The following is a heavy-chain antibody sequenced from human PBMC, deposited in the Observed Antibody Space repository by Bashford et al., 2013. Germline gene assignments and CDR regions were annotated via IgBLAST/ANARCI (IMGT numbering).Heavy chain of an antibody. CDR3: TRPDGSAN. CDR2: IRSKANSYAT. Sequence: VRQAPGKGLEWVGRIRSKANSYATAYAASVKGRFTISRDDSKNTAYLQMNSLKTEDTAVYYCTRPDGSANWGQGTLVTVSS. J-gene: IGHJ4*02. D-gene: IGHD3-10*01. V-gene: IGHV3-73*01.